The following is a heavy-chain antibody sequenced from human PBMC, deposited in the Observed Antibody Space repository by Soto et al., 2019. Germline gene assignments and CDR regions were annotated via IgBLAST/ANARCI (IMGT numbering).Heavy chain of an antibody. J-gene: IGHJ4*02. CDR1: GFTFSSYG. V-gene: IGHV3-30*18. CDR3: AKRRPGFGEGEYYFDY. CDR2: ISCDGSNK. Sequence: QVQLVESGGGVVQPGRSLRLSCAASGFTFSSYGMRWVRQAPGKGLEWVAVISCDGSNKYYADSVKGRFTISRDNSKNTLYRRMSSLIAEDTAVYYCAKRRPGFGEGEYYFDYWGQGNLVTVSS. D-gene: IGHD3-10*01.